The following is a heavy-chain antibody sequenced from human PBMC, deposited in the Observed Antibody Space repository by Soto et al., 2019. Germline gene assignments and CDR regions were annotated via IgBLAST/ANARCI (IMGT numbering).Heavy chain of an antibody. CDR3: ARDKLVVVTALDY. Sequence: GGSLRLSCTASGFTFSSYAMHWVRQAPGKGLEWVAVISYDGSNKYYADSVKGRFTISRDNSKNTLYPQMNSLRAEDTAVYYCARDKLVVVTALDYWGQGTLVTVSS. D-gene: IGHD2-21*02. CDR1: GFTFSSYA. V-gene: IGHV3-30-3*01. J-gene: IGHJ4*02. CDR2: ISYDGSNK.